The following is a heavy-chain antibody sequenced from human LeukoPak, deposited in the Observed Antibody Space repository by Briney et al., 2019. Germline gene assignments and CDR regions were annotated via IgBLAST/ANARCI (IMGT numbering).Heavy chain of an antibody. CDR3: ARDLRRDCSTTTCYAFDY. V-gene: IGHV3-23*01. CDR2: ISGRGGLT. Sequence: GGSLRLSCAVSGSIFSSYAMSWVRQAPGKGLEWVSVISGRGGLTYYADSVKGRFTISRDNSKNTLYLQMNSLRADDTAVYYCARDLRRDCSTTTCYAFDYWGQGTLVTVSS. D-gene: IGHD2-2*01. J-gene: IGHJ4*02. CDR1: GSIFSSYA.